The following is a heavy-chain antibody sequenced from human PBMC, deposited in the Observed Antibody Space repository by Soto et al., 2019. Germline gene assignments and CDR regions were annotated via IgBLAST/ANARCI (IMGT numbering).Heavy chain of an antibody. D-gene: IGHD1-26*01. CDR2: ISYDGSNR. V-gene: IGHV3-30-3*01. J-gene: IGHJ4*02. CDR1: GFSFSSYA. CDR3: ARAPNSGSQHFDY. Sequence: QVQLVESGGGVVQPGRSLRLYCAASGFSFSSYAMHWVRQAPGKGLEWVAVISYDGSNRYYADSVKGRFTISRDNSKNTLYLQMNSLRAEDTAVYYCARAPNSGSQHFDYWGQGTLVTISS.